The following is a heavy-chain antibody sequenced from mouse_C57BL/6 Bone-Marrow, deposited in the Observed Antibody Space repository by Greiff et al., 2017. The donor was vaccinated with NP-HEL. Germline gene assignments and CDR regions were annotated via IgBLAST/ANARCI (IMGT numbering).Heavy chain of an antibody. CDR3: TEGDY. J-gene: IGHJ4*01. CDR1: GYTFTSYW. CDR2: IDPSDSYT. Sequence: QVQLQQPGAELVKPGASVKLSCKASGYTFTSYWMPWVKPRPGQGLEWIGEIDPSDSYTNYNQKFKGKATLTVDPSSSTAYMELRSLTSEDSAFYYCTEGDYWGQGTSVTVSS. V-gene: IGHV1-50*01.